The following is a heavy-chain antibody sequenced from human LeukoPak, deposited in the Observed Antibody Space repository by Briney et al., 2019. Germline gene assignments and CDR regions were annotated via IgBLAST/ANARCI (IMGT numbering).Heavy chain of an antibody. Sequence: GGSLRLSCAASGFTFSDYYMSWIRQAPGKGLERVSYISSSSYTNYADSVKGRFTISRDNAKNSLYLQMNSLRAEDTAVYYCARDRGLIAAAGDFDYWGQGTLVTVSS. CDR3: ARDRGLIAAAGDFDY. CDR1: GFTFSDYY. CDR2: ISSSSYT. D-gene: IGHD6-13*01. V-gene: IGHV3-11*05. J-gene: IGHJ4*02.